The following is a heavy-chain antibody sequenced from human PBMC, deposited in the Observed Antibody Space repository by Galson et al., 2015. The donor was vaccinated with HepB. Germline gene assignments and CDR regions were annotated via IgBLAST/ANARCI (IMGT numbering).Heavy chain of an antibody. Sequence: SETLSLTCTVSGGSISNYYWSWIRQSPGKGLEWIGYIYYTGSTNCNPSLKSRFTISLATSRNQCTLNLTSVTAAATAVYYCAKIITGHQKYSGNWFDPWGQGALVTVSS. D-gene: IGHD3-10*01. J-gene: IGHJ5*02. CDR2: IYYTGST. CDR3: AKIITGHQKYSGNWFDP. V-gene: IGHV4-59*08. CDR1: GGSISNYY.